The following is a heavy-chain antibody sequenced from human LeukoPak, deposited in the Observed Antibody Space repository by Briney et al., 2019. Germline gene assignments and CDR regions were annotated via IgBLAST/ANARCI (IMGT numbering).Heavy chain of an antibody. D-gene: IGHD2-21*01. CDR3: ARDHSYYFDY. J-gene: IGHJ4*02. CDR1: GFSFTTYN. V-gene: IGHV3-21*01. CDR2: ISSSSTSI. Sequence: GGSLRLSCAASGFSFTTYNMNWVRQAPGKGLEWVSSISSSSTSIYYADSLKGRFTISRDNAKNSVYLQMNSLTAEDTAVYYCARDHSYYFDYWGQGTLVTVSS.